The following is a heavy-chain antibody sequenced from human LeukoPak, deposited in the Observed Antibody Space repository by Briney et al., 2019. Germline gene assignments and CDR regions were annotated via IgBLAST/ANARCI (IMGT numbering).Heavy chain of an antibody. J-gene: IGHJ5*02. CDR1: GGSISVLAYY. D-gene: IGHD6-13*01. CDR2: IYYTGTT. Sequence: NSSETLSLTCTVSGGSISVLAYYWGWVRQPPAKVLDWFGSIYYTGTTYYSPSLQTRATLSFDTSKNQFSLKLTSVTATDTAVYFCARRPIAAGNNWFDPWGKGTLVTVSS. V-gene: IGHV4-39*01. CDR3: ARRPIAAGNNWFDP.